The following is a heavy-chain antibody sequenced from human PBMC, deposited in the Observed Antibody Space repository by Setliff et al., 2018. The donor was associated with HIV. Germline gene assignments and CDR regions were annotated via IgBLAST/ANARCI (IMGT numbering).Heavy chain of an antibody. V-gene: IGHV4-61*01. D-gene: IGHD4-17*01. CDR3: ARDPPGYGDSNDY. CDR2: IHYSGHT. CDR1: GSNVNSDSYY. Sequence: SETLSLTCTVSGSNVNSDSYYWTWIRQPPGKGLEWIGRIHYSGHTDYNPSLKSRLLISIDSSKKQFSLRLHSVTAADTAVYYCARDPPGYGDSNDYWGQGTLVTVSS. J-gene: IGHJ4*02.